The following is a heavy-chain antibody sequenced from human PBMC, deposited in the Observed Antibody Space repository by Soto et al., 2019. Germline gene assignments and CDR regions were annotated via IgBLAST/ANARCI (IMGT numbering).Heavy chain of an antibody. CDR3: DSGMLVRGAYHLDV. CDR2: TYYRSKWYY. J-gene: IGHJ6*02. D-gene: IGHD3-10*01. V-gene: IGHV6-1*01. Sequence: SQTLSLTCVISGDSVTGNTAGWNWIRQSPSRGLEWLGRTYYRSKWYYDYAGSVKGRMTINPDTSRNQFSLQLNSVSPEDTAVYHCDSGMLVRGAYHLDVWAQRTSVTVSS. CDR1: GDSVTGNTAG.